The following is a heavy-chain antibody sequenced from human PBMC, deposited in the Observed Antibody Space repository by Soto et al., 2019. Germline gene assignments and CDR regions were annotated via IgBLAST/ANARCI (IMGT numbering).Heavy chain of an antibody. J-gene: IGHJ5*02. D-gene: IGHD6-19*01. CDR3: ARMYSSGSGWFHP. V-gene: IGHV4-31*03. CDR1: GYSITAGGYH. Sequence: SETLSLTCFVSGYSITAGGYHWSWIRHHPGKGLEWIGSFYSSGSIIYNPSLRSRVSISGDTSSNQFSMSLTSVTAADTARYYCARMYSSGSGWFHPWGQGTLVTVSS. CDR2: FYSSGSI.